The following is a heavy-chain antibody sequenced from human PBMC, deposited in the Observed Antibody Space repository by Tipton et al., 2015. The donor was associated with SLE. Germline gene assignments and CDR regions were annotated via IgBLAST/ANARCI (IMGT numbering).Heavy chain of an antibody. D-gene: IGHD3-22*01. J-gene: IGHJ6*03. Sequence: GLVKPSQTLSLTCAISGDSVSSNSAAWNWIRQSPSRGLVWLGRTYYRSKWYNDYAVSVKSRITINPDTSKNQFSLQLNSVTPEDTAVYYCARRIWVPNYYDSRHSGYYYYYMDVWGKGTTVTVSS. CDR3: ARRIWVPNYYDSRHSGYYYYYMDV. CDR2: TYYRSKWYN. CDR1: GDSVSSNSAA. V-gene: IGHV6-1*01.